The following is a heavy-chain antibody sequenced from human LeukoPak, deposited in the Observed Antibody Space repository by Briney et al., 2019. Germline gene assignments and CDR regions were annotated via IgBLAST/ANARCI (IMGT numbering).Heavy chain of an antibody. J-gene: IGHJ3*02. V-gene: IGHV1-18*04. CDR1: GYTFTSYG. CDR2: ISAYNGNT. Sequence: GASVKVSCKASGYTFTSYGISWVRQAPGQGLEWMGWISAYNGNTNYAQKLQGRVTMTTDTSTSTAYMALRSLRSDDTAVYYCARDERQWLVPDAFDIWGPGTIVTVPS. D-gene: IGHD6-19*01. CDR3: ARDERQWLVPDAFDI.